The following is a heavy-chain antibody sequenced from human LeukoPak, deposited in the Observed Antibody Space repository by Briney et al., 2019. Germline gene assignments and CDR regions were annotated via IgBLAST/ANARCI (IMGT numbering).Heavy chain of an antibody. Sequence: GGSLRLSCAASGFTFSNYWMSWVRQGPGKGLEGVANIKQDGSEKYYVDSVKGRFTISRDNAENSLFLQMNSLRAEDTAVYYCARVYRSSSGYCFDYWAREPWSPSPQ. D-gene: IGHD6-6*01. J-gene: IGHJ4*02. CDR3: ARVYRSSSGYCFDY. CDR2: IKQDGSEK. V-gene: IGHV3-7*01. CDR1: GFTFSNYW.